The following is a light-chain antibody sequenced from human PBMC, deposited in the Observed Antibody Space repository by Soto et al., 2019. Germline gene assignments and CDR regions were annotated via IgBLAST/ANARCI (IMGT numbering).Light chain of an antibody. Sequence: QSVLTQPASVSGSPGESITISCTGTSGDVGGYIYVSWFQQHPGKAPKLIVYEVSNRPSGVSGRFSGSKSGNTASLTISGLQAEDEADYYCTSYTTTNTLYVFGTGTKVTVL. CDR1: SGDVGGYIY. J-gene: IGLJ1*01. V-gene: IGLV2-14*01. CDR2: EVS. CDR3: TSYTTTNTLYV.